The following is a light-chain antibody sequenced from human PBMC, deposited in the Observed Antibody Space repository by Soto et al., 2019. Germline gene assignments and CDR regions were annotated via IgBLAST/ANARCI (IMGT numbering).Light chain of an antibody. V-gene: IGKV3-15*01. Sequence: EIVMTQSPATLSVSPGERATLSCRASQSVSSNLAWYQQKPGQAPRLLIYGASTRATGIPARFSGSGSGTEFTLTISSPQSEDCAVYYCQQYYDWPITFGQGTRLDIK. CDR2: GAS. CDR1: QSVSSN. CDR3: QQYYDWPIT. J-gene: IGKJ5*01.